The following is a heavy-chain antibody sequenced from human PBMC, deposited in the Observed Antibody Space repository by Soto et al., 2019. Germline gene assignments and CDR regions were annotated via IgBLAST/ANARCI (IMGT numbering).Heavy chain of an antibody. J-gene: IGHJ5*02. CDR3: ARVPGITGTTTRVSSRFDP. CDR2: INAGNGNT. Sequence: GASVKVSCKASGYTFTSYAMHCVRQAPGQRLEWMGWINAGNGNTKYSQKFQGRVTITRDTSASTAYMELSSLRSEDTAVYYCARVPGITGTTTRVSSRFDPWGQGTLVTLSS. V-gene: IGHV1-3*01. CDR1: GYTFTSYA. D-gene: IGHD1-7*01.